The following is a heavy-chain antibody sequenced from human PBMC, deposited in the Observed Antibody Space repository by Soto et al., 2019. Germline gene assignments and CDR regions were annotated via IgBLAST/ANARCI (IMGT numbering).Heavy chain of an antibody. CDR1: GGTFSSYA. V-gene: IGHV1-69*06. CDR2: IIPFFGTA. Sequence: SVKVSCKASGGTFSSYAISWVRRAPGQGLEWMGGIIPFFGTANYAQKFQGRVTITADKSTSTAYMELSSLRSEDTAVYYCAREVRIAAAGAYFDYWGQGTLVTVSS. J-gene: IGHJ4*02. D-gene: IGHD6-13*01. CDR3: AREVRIAAAGAYFDY.